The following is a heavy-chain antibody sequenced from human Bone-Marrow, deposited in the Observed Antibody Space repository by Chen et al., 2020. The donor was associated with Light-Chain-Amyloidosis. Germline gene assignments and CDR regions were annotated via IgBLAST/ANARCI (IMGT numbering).Heavy chain of an antibody. CDR2: IFYGDIM. Sequence: QVQLQESGPGLVEPSKPLSLTCAVSGASMSSSEYYWGWMRQTPGKGLEWIGSIFYGDIMYYNPSLKSRVTLSVDPSDNRFSLRLKSVTAGDTAMYYCARGPSEVKWGVVVGAFTFDFWGQGTMVTVSP. J-gene: IGHJ3*01. CDR1: GASMSSSEYY. CDR3: ARGPSEVKWGVVVGAFTFDF. V-gene: IGHV4-39*07. D-gene: IGHD3-3*01.